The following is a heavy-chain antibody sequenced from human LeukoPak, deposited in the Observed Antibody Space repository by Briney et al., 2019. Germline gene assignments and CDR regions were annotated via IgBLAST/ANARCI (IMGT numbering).Heavy chain of an antibody. Sequence: GGSLRLSCAASGFTFSSYAMNWVRQPPGKGLEWVSSISSSSNYIYYADSVKGRFTISRDNAKNSLYLQMNSLRAEDTSVYYCARAPDYDFWSGYMYYFDYWGQGTLVTVSS. J-gene: IGHJ4*02. D-gene: IGHD3-3*01. CDR1: GFTFSSYA. V-gene: IGHV3-21*01. CDR3: ARAPDYDFWSGYMYYFDY. CDR2: ISSSSNYI.